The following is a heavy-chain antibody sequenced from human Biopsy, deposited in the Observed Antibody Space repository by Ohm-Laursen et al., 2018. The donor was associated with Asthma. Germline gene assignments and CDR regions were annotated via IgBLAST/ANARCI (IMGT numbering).Heavy chain of an antibody. D-gene: IGHD5-24*01. Sequence: GASVKVSCKASGYTFRSYAVSWVRQAPGQGLEWMGWISPFTGDTHFGQKFQGRVTMTTDTSTDTAYMELRSLRSDDTAVYYCARHPYNFGGFDYWGQGSLVLVSS. CDR2: ISPFTGDT. CDR3: ARHPYNFGGFDY. V-gene: IGHV1-18*04. J-gene: IGHJ4*02. CDR1: GYTFRSYA.